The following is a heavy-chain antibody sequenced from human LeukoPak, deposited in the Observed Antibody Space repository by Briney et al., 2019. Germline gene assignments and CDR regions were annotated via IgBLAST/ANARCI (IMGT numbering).Heavy chain of an antibody. V-gene: IGHV3-23*01. Sequence: GGSLRLSCAASGFTFSSHAMSWVRQAPGKGLEWVSTISNNGVSTYYGDSVKGRFIVSRDESTNTLYLQMKNLRAEDTAVYYCTKDLRSCNSTSCIGSDWFDPWGQGTLVTVSS. J-gene: IGHJ5*02. CDR1: GFTFSSHA. CDR2: ISNNGVST. CDR3: TKDLRSCNSTSCIGSDWFDP. D-gene: IGHD2-2*01.